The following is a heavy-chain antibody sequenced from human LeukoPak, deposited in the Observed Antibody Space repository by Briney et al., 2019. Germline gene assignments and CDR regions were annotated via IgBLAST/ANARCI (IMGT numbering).Heavy chain of an antibody. V-gene: IGHV4-4*02. Sequence: PSGTLSLTCAVSGGSISSSNWWSWVRQPPGKGLEWIGEIYHSGSTNYNPSLKSRVTISVDKSKNQFSLKLSSVTAADTAVYYCAREGAKVYSSGWFDYWGQGTLVTVSS. J-gene: IGHJ4*02. CDR3: AREGAKVYSSGWFDY. D-gene: IGHD6-19*01. CDR1: GGSISSSNW. CDR2: IYHSGST.